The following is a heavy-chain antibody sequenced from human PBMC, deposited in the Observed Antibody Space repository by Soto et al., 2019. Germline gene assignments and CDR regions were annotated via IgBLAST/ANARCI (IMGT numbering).Heavy chain of an antibody. CDR3: ARDMVGPTGVPTATLRPFDV. CDR1: GFIVSTSY. D-gene: IGHD2-15*01. Sequence: VQVVESGGALVQPGGSLRLSCAASGFIVSTSYMSWVRHAPGKGLEWVSLIYNDGTTYYADSVKGRFTMARHNSDNTLYPQMNSRRPEDTAVYYCARDMVGPTGVPTATLRPFDVWGQGTVVTVSS. V-gene: IGHV3-53*04. J-gene: IGHJ3*01. CDR2: IYNDGTT.